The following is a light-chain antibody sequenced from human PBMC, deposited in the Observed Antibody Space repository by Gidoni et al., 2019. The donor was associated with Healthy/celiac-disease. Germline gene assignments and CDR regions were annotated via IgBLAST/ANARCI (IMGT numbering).Light chain of an antibody. CDR2: DVS. Sequence: SALTQPAPVSGPPGQYITLYCTGTSSDVGGYTYVSWYQQHPGKAPKLRIYDVSHRPSGVSNRFSGSRSGNTASLTISGLQAEDGADYYCSSYTSSSPGVFGGGTKLTVL. V-gene: IGLV2-14*03. J-gene: IGLJ2*01. CDR3: SSYTSSSPGV. CDR1: SSDVGGYTY.